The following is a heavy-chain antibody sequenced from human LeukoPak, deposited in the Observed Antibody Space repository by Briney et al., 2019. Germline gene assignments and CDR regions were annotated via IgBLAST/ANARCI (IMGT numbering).Heavy chain of an antibody. D-gene: IGHD3-3*01. J-gene: IGHJ4*02. Sequence: ASVKVSCKASGYTFTSYDINWGRQATGQGLEWMGWMNPNSGNTGYAQKFQGRVTITRNTSISTAYMELSSLRSEDTAVYYCARTLFLEWLLYFVYWGQRTLVTVSS. CDR1: GYTFTSYD. CDR3: ARTLFLEWLLYFVY. CDR2: MNPNSGNT. V-gene: IGHV1-8*03.